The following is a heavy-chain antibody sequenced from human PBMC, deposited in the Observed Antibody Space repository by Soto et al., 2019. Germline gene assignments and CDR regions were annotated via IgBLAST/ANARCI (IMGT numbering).Heavy chain of an antibody. V-gene: IGHV3-33*01. Sequence: QVQLVESGGGVVQPGRSLRLSCAASGFTFSSYGMHWVRQAPGKGLEWVAVIWYDGSNKYYADSVKGRFTISRDNSKNTLYLQMNSLRAEDTAVYYCARGTYCGGDCYSSAPLDYWGQGTLVTVSS. J-gene: IGHJ4*02. CDR3: ARGTYCGGDCYSSAPLDY. D-gene: IGHD2-21*02. CDR1: GFTFSSYG. CDR2: IWYDGSNK.